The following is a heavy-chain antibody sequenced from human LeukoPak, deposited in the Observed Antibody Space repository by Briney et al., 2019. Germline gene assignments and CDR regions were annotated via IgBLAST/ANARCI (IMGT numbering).Heavy chain of an antibody. D-gene: IGHD3-22*01. V-gene: IGHV4-34*01. CDR2: INHRGRT. J-gene: IGHJ1*01. CDR3: GRGLEQFYYDSSGSRDKRMGSYSLPQH. Sequence: SETLSLTCAVYGGFFRGYNWSWIPQPPGKGVEWMGEINHRGRTNNNTSLKSRVTISVDTSKIQFSLKLSSVTAADTAVYYCGRGLEQFYYDSSGSRDKRMGSYSLPQHWGQGTLVTVSS. CDR1: GGFFRGYN.